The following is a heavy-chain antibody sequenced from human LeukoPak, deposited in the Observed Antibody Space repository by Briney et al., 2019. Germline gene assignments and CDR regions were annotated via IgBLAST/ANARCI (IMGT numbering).Heavy chain of an antibody. V-gene: IGHV1-2*06. CDR1: GYTFTGYY. CDR2: INPNSGGT. CDR3: ARDLLGSSSRT. D-gene: IGHD7-27*01. J-gene: IGHJ5*02. Sequence: ASVKVSCKASGYTFTGYYMYWVRQAPGQGLEWMGRINPNSGGTNYAQKFQGRVTMTRDTSISIAYMELSRLRSDDTAVYYCARDLLGSSSRTWGQGTLVTVSS.